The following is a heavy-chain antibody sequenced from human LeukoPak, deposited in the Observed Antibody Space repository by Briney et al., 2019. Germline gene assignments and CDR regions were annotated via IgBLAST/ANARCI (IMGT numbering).Heavy chain of an antibody. Sequence: GGSLRLSCAASGFTFSSYAMSWVRQAPGKGLEWVSAVSGSAGSTYYADSVKGRFTISRDNSKNTLYLQMNSLRAEDTAVYYCAKGDSSGYPYYFDYWGQGTLVTVSS. CDR1: GFTFSSYA. CDR2: VSGSAGST. V-gene: IGHV3-23*01. CDR3: AKGDSSGYPYYFDY. J-gene: IGHJ4*02. D-gene: IGHD3-22*01.